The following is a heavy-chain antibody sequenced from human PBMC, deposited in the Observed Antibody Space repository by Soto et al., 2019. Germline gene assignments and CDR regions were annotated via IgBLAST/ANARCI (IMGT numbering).Heavy chain of an antibody. V-gene: IGHV4-39*01. CDR1: GGSFSSSNYY. CDR3: ARRVGGDSLFPS. Sequence: QLHLQESGPGLVEPSETLSLTCTVSGGSFSSSNYYWGWIRQPPGKGLEWIGHIFYGGGSGVAYYSTTPTGRVPPTVHTTKKRCSLHMRSLTAADTAVYFCARRVGGDSLFPSWGQGKQVTVSS. J-gene: IGHJ4*02. D-gene: IGHD4-17*01. CDR2: IFYGGGSGVA.